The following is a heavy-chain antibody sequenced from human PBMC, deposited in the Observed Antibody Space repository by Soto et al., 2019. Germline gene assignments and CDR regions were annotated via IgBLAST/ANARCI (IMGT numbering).Heavy chain of an antibody. CDR1: GFTFSSYA. CDR3: ARVTKPPRFYSSSWYWNWFDP. D-gene: IGHD6-13*01. J-gene: IGHJ5*02. V-gene: IGHV3-30-3*01. CDR2: ISDDGSNT. Sequence: QVQLVESGGGVVQPGRSLRLSCAASGFTFSSYAMHWVRQAPGKGLEWVAVISDDGSNTYYADSVKGRFTISRDNSKNTLYLQMNSLRAEDTAVYYCARVTKPPRFYSSSWYWNWFDPWGQGTLVTVSS.